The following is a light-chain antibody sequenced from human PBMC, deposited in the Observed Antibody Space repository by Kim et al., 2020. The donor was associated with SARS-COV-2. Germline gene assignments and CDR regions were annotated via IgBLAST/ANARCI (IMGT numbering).Light chain of an antibody. CDR2: GAS. J-gene: IGKJ1*01. Sequence: DIQMTQSPLSLSASVGDTVTITCRARQTVGSHLNWFQHKPGKVPKLLIFGASNLQRGAPSRFSASGSSSDFTLTISSLQPSLFVTYYCQQTYSIPTFGPGTKVDIK. CDR3: QQTYSIPT. V-gene: IGKV1-39*01. CDR1: QTVGSH.